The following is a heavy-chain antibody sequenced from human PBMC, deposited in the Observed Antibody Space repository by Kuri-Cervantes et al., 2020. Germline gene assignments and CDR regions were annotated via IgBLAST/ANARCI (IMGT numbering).Heavy chain of an antibody. Sequence: SETLSLTCTVSGGSISSGSYYWSWIRQPAGKGLEWIGRIYTSGSTNYNPSLKSRVTMSVDTSKNQFSLKLSSVTAADTAVYYCARAGIAVAGTDYYYGMDVWGQGTTVTVSS. CDR1: GGSISSGSYY. CDR3: ARAGIAVAGTDYYYGMDV. J-gene: IGHJ6*02. V-gene: IGHV4-61*02. CDR2: IYTSGST. D-gene: IGHD6-19*01.